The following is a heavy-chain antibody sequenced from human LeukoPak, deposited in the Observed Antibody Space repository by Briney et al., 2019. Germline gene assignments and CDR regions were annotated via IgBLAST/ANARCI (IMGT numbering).Heavy chain of an antibody. CDR1: GFTFSSYA. J-gene: IGHJ4*02. CDR2: ISGSGGST. D-gene: IGHD3-16*02. CDR3: ATIRYYDYVWGSYRSYYFDY. V-gene: IGHV3-23*01. Sequence: GGSLRLSCAASGFTFSSYAMSWVRQAPGKGLEWVSAISGSGGSTYYADSVKGRFTISRDNSKNTLYLQMNSLRAEDTAVYYCATIRYYDYVWGSYRSYYFDYWGQGTLVTVSS.